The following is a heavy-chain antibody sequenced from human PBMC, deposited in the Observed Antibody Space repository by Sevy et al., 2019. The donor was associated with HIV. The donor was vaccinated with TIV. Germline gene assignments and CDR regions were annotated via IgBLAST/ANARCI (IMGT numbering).Heavy chain of an antibody. CDR1: GFPFNDHA. CDR3: AKDINRGCVVGICYSYYYYIYGMDV. D-gene: IGHD2-21*02. J-gene: IGHJ6*02. CDR2: ISWNSRNI. V-gene: IGHV3-9*01. Sequence: GGSLRLSCAASGFPFNDHAMHWVRLVPGKGLEWVSGISWNSRNIGYADSVKGRFTISRDNTRHSVYLEMHSLGPEDTALYYCAKDINRGCVVGICYSYYYYIYGMDVGGQGTTVTVS.